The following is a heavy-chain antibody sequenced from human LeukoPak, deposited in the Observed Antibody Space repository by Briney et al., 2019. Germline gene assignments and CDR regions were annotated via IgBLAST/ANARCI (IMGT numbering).Heavy chain of an antibody. V-gene: IGHV3-30*18. J-gene: IGHJ3*02. CDR3: AKDLIDSGYSLDAFDI. CDR1: GFTFSSYG. CDR2: ISYDGSNK. D-gene: IGHD3-22*01. Sequence: GGSLRLSCAASGFTFSSYGMHWVRQAPGKGLEWVAVISYDGSNKYYADSVKGRSTISRDNSKNTLYLQMNSLRAEDTAVYYCAKDLIDSGYSLDAFDIWGQGTMVTVSS.